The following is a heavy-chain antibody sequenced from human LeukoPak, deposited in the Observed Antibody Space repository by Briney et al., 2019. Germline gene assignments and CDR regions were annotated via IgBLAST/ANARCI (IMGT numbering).Heavy chain of an antibody. CDR1: GFTFSTFA. D-gene: IGHD3-10*01. Sequence: GGSLRLSCAASGFTFSTFAMSWVRQAPGKGLEWVSAISGSGGGAYYADSVKGRFTVSRDNSKNTLYLQMNTLRAEDTAVYYCALYYYGSGSYFPHYFDYWGQGTLVTVSS. CDR2: ISGSGGGA. V-gene: IGHV3-23*01. CDR3: ALYYYGSGSYFPHYFDY. J-gene: IGHJ4*02.